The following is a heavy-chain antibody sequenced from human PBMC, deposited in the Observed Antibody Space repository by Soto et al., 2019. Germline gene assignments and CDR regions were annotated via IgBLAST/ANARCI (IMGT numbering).Heavy chain of an antibody. CDR2: TYYRTRWYY. J-gene: IGHJ6*03. CDR3: AGTTSHYWYYMDV. Sequence: SQTLSLTCVISGDSVSSNSAAWNWIRQSPSRGLEWLGRTYYRTRWYYDYAVSVRSRITVNPDTSKNQFSLQLTSVTPEDTAVYYCAGTTSHYWYYMDVWAKGTTVTVSS. CDR1: GDSVSSNSAA. D-gene: IGHD1-7*01. V-gene: IGHV6-1*01.